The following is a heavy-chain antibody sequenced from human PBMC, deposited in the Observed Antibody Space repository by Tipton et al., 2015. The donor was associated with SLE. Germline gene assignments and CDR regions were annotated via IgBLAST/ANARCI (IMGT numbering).Heavy chain of an antibody. CDR1: EFAFSSYA. CDR3: ARDGVSGATVFDH. V-gene: IGHV3-23*01. CDR2: ISGSGGST. J-gene: IGHJ4*02. D-gene: IGHD4-17*01. Sequence: SLRLSCAASEFAFSSYAMSWVRQAPGKGLEWVSAISGSGGSTYYADSVKGRFTISRDNSKNTLYLQMNSLRAEDTAVYYCARDGVSGATVFDHWGQGTLVTVSS.